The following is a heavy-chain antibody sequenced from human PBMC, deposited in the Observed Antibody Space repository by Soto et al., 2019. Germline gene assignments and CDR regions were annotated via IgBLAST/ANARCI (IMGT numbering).Heavy chain of an antibody. J-gene: IGHJ4*02. Sequence: GESLKISCKASGYSFTNYWIGWVRQMPGKGLEWMGVIYPGGSDTRYSPSFQGQVTISGDKSISTAYLQWNSLRASDTAMYYCAAAFLRYCSGDGCYAVYWGQGTLVTVSS. CDR1: GYSFTNYW. V-gene: IGHV5-51*01. CDR2: IYPGGSDT. CDR3: AAAFLRYCSGDGCYAVY. D-gene: IGHD2-15*01.